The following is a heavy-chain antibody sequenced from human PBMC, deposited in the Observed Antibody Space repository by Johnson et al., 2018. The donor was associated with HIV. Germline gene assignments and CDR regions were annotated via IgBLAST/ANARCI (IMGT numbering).Heavy chain of an antibody. CDR1: GFTFDDYG. V-gene: IGHV3-20*04. D-gene: IGHD3-16*01. J-gene: IGHJ3*02. CDR2: VSWNSVRI. Sequence: VQLVESGGGVVRPGGSLRLSCAASGFTFDDYGMSWVRQGPGKGLEWVSGVSWNSVRIGYADPVKGRFTISRDNAQNSLFLQMNSLRAEDTGLYYCAKAQDYVWGSPGAFDIWGQGTMVTVSS. CDR3: AKAQDYVWGSPGAFDI.